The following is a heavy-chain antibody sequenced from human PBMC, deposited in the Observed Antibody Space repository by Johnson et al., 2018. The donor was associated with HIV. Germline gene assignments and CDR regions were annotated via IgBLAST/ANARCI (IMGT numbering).Heavy chain of an antibody. CDR1: GFTFSSCA. CDR3: ARDGQLGAFDI. Sequence: QVQLVESGGGVVQPGRSLRLSCAASGFTFSSCAMHWVRQAPGKGLEWVSVIYSGGSTYYADSVKGRFTISRDNSKNTLYLQMNSLRAEDTAVYYCARDGQLGAFDIWGQGTMVTVSS. D-gene: IGHD1-1*01. CDR2: IYSGGST. V-gene: IGHV3-NL1*01. J-gene: IGHJ3*02.